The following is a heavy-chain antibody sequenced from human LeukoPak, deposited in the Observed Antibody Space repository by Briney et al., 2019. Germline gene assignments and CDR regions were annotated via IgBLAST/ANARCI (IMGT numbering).Heavy chain of an antibody. CDR2: IKQDGGEK. V-gene: IGHV3-7*01. J-gene: IGHJ4*02. CDR3: SRAKSGSSSGSF. Sequence: GGSLRPSCAASGFGFSTYWMNWVRQAPGKGLEWVANIKQDGGEKYYVDSVKGRFTISRDNAKNSLYLQMNSLRDEDTAVYYCSRAKSGSSSGSFWGQGTLVIVSS. CDR1: GFGFSTYW. D-gene: IGHD6-19*01.